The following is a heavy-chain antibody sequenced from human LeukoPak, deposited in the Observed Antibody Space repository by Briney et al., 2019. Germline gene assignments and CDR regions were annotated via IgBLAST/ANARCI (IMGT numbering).Heavy chain of an antibody. CDR1: DGSIRSYY. CDR3: ARHISGSVAFDI. V-gene: IGHV4-59*08. J-gene: IGHJ3*02. D-gene: IGHD1-20*01. Sequence: SETLSLTCTVCDGSIRSYYWSWLRRPPAKGLDGLGYIYHRGSTKYNPSLASRVTISVDTSKNQFPLKVSSVTAADTAMYHCARHISGSVAFDIWGQGTMVTVSS. CDR2: IYHRGST.